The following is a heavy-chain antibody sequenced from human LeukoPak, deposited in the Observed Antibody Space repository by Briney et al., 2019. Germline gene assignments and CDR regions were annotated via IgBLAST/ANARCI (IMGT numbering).Heavy chain of an antibody. CDR3: ARERGGGPSFDY. CDR2: IYHSGST. D-gene: IGHD3-10*01. J-gene: IGHJ4*02. V-gene: IGHV4-30-2*01. Sequence: PSETLSLTCAVSGGSIGSGGYSWSWIRQPPGKGLEWIGYIYHSGSTYYNPSLKGRVTISVDRSKNQFPLKLSSVTAADTAVYYCARERGGGPSFDYWGQGTLVTVSS. CDR1: GGSIGSGGYS.